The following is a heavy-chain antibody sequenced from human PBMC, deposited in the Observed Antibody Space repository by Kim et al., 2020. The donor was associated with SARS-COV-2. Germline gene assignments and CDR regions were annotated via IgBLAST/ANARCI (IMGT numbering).Heavy chain of an antibody. Sequence: GGSLRLSCAASGFTFSLYDMHWVRQAPGKGLEWVAVFSYNGKKEYYADSVKGRFTISRDNSMNTLYLQMKSLRFEDTATYYCARDTYVYNRDNGRYAVDVRGQGTTVTVSS. CDR3: ARDTYVYNRDNGRYAVDV. V-gene: IGHV3-30*19. CDR1: GFTFSLYD. J-gene: IGHJ6*02. D-gene: IGHD1-20*01. CDR2: FSYNGKKE.